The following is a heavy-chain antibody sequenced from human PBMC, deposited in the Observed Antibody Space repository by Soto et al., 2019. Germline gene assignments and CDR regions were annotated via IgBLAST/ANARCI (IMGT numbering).Heavy chain of an antibody. D-gene: IGHD3-10*01. J-gene: IGHJ6*02. Sequence: SLKVSCKASGGTINNFIMNCVRQTPGRGLEWMGGIVPMLGTPTYAEKFKGRVTISATGSTSTMYMEVTSLRSEDTAIYYCARNGTYGSSLSQYSGMDVWGQGTTVTVSS. V-gene: IGHV1-69*13. CDR3: ARNGTYGSSLSQYSGMDV. CDR2: IVPMLGTP. CDR1: GGTINNFI.